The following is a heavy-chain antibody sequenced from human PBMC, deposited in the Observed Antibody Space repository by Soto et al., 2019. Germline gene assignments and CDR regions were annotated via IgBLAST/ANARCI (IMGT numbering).Heavy chain of an antibody. CDR1: GGSISSGDYY. CDR2: IYYSGST. Sequence: PSETLSLTCTVSGGSISSGDYYWSWIRQPPGKGLEWIGCIYYSGSTYYNPSLKSRVTISVDTSKNQFSLKLSSVTAADTAVYYCARDVVTTGAFDIWGQGTMVTVSS. V-gene: IGHV4-30-4*01. D-gene: IGHD4-4*01. J-gene: IGHJ3*02. CDR3: ARDVVTTGAFDI.